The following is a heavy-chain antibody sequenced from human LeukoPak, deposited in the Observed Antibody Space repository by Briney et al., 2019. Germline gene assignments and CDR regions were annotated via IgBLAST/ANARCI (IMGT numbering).Heavy chain of an antibody. Sequence: SETLSLTCIVSSGSISSGFYYWNWIRQPAGKGLEWIGRIYINGSTNYNPSLKSRVTISIDTSKNHFSLKLTSVTAADTAVYYCAREVTVVRGVVTRWFDPWGQGTLVTVSS. CDR3: AREVTVVRGVVTRWFDP. J-gene: IGHJ5*02. D-gene: IGHD3-10*01. CDR1: SGSISSGFYY. CDR2: IYINGST. V-gene: IGHV4-61*02.